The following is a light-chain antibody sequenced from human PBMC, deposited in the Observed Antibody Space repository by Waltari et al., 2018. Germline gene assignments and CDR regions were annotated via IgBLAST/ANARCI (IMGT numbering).Light chain of an antibody. CDR3: CSYAGGTTSVL. CDR1: SSDVGTYHL. J-gene: IGLJ2*01. V-gene: IGLV2-23*01. Sequence: QSALTQPASVSRSPGPSITISCTETSSDVGTYHLVSWYQYHSGKGPKVMIYEGSKRPSGVSYRFSGSESGNTASLTISGLQAEDEADYYCCSYAGGTTSVLFGGGTKLTVL. CDR2: EGS.